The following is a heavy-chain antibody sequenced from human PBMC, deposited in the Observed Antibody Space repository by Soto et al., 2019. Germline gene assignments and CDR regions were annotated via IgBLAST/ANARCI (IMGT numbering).Heavy chain of an antibody. J-gene: IGHJ6*03. V-gene: IGHV3-23*01. D-gene: IGHD4-17*01. CDR3: AKWHGDRHFYYMDV. Sequence: EFQLLESGGGLVQPGGSLRLSCAASGFTFSNYGMSWVRQAPGKGLEWVSGLSGSGGSTYYVDSVKGRFTISRDNSKNTLFLQMNSLRAEDTALYFCAKWHGDRHFYYMDVWGEGTTVTVSS. CDR2: LSGSGGST. CDR1: GFTFSNYG.